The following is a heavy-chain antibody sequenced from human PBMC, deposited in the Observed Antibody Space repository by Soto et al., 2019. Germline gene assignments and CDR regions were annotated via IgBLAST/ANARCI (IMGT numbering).Heavy chain of an antibody. V-gene: IGHV1-8*01. D-gene: IGHD2-8*01. J-gene: IGHJ3*02. CDR3: ARTSGGLKNGAFDI. CDR1: GYTFTSYD. CDR2: MNPNSGNT. Sequence: ASVKVSCKASGYTFTSYDINWVRQATGQGLEWMGWMNPNSGNTGYAQKYQGRVTMTRNTSISTAYMELSSLRSEDTAEYYCARTSGGLKNGAFDIWGEGTMVTVSS.